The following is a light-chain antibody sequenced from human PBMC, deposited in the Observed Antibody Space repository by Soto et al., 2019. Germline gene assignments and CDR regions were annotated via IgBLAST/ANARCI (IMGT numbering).Light chain of an antibody. CDR2: EVN. CDR1: SSGVGSYNL. Sequence: QSALTQPVSVSGSPGQPITISCTGTSSGVGSYNLVSWYQQHPGKAPKLMIYEVNNRPSGVSNRFSGSKSGNTASLTISGLQPEDEADYYCLSYTSANTRVFGGGTKLTVL. J-gene: IGLJ3*02. V-gene: IGLV2-14*02. CDR3: LSYTSANTRV.